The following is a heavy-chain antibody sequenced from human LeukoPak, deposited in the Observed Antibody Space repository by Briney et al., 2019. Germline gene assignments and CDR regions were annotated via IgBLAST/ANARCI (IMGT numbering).Heavy chain of an antibody. CDR3: ATDYYDSSGYPPLFDY. V-gene: IGHV1-69*13. J-gene: IGHJ4*02. Sequence: ASEKVSCKASGGTFSSYAISWVRQAPGQGLEWMGGIIPIFGTANYAQKFQGRVTITADESTSTAYMELSSLRSEDAAVYYCATDYYDSSGYPPLFDYWGQGTLVTVSS. D-gene: IGHD3-22*01. CDR1: GGTFSSYA. CDR2: IIPIFGTA.